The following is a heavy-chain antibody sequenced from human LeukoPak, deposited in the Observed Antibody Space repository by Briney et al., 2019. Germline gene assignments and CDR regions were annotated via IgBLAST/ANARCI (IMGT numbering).Heavy chain of an antibody. J-gene: IGHJ6*02. CDR2: IYYSGST. CDR1: GGSISSYY. D-gene: IGHD5-18*01. V-gene: IGHV4-59*01. CDR3: ARDQYSYGDYYYYGMDV. Sequence: PSETLSLTCTVSGGSISSYYWSWIRQPPGKGLEWLGYIYYSGSTNYNPSLKSRVTISVDTSKNQFSLKLSSVTAADTAVYYCARDQYSYGDYYYYGMDVWGQGTTVTVSS.